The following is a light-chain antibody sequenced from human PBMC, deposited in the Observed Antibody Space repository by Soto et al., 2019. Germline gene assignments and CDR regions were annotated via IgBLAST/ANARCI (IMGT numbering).Light chain of an antibody. CDR2: DVS. V-gene: IGLV2-11*01. CDR3: CSHAASYTYV. CDR1: SSDVGGYNY. J-gene: IGLJ1*01. Sequence: QSALTQPRSVSGSPGQSVTISCTGTSSDVGGYNYVSWYQQCPGKGPKLMIYDVSRRPSGVPGRFSGSKSGNTASLSISGLQAEDEAEYFCCSHAASYTYVFGPGTKLTVL.